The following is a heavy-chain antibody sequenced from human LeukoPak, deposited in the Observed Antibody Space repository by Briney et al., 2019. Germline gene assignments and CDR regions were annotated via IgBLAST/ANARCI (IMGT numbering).Heavy chain of an antibody. CDR2: INHSGST. CDR1: GGSFSGYC. CDR3: ARESSRLFDY. Sequence: SETLSLTCAVYGGSFSGYCWSWIRQPPGKGLEWIGEINHSGSTNYNPSLKSRVTISVDTSKNQFSLKLSSVTAADTAVYYCARESSRLFDYWGQGTLVTVSS. D-gene: IGHD6-13*01. J-gene: IGHJ4*02. V-gene: IGHV4-34*01.